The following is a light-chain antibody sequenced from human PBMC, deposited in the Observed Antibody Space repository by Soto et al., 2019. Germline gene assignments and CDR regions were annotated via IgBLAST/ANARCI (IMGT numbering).Light chain of an antibody. Sequence: EIVMTQSPATLSVSPGERATLSCRASQSVSSKLAWYQQKPGQAPRLLIYGASTRATGVPARFSGSGSGTEFTLTTSNLQSEDFAVYHCQQYDKWPRTFGQGTKVDIK. CDR1: QSVSSK. V-gene: IGKV3-15*01. CDR3: QQYDKWPRT. CDR2: GAS. J-gene: IGKJ1*01.